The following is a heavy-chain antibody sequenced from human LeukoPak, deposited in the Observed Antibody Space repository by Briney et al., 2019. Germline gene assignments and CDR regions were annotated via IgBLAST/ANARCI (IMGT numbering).Heavy chain of an antibody. V-gene: IGHV4-4*07. D-gene: IGHD2-15*01. Sequence: SETLSLTCTVSGGPISSYYWTWIRQPAGKGLEWIGRIYTSGNTGYNPSLKSRVTMSVDTSKKQFSLNLSSVTAADAAVYYCARVDLRAAFFDYWGQGTLVTVSS. J-gene: IGHJ4*02. CDR1: GGPISSYY. CDR3: ARVDLRAAFFDY. CDR2: IYTSGNT.